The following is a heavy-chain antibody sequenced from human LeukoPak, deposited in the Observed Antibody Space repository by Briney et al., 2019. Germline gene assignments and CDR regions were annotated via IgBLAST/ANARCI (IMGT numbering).Heavy chain of an antibody. CDR2: IIPIFGTA. V-gene: IGHV1-69*13. Sequence: ASVNVSCKASGGTFSSYAISWVRQAPGQGLEWMGGIIPIFGTANYAQKFQGRVTITADESTSTAYMELSSLRSEDTAVYYCAREGATKGYDFWSGYDYWGQGTLVTVSS. D-gene: IGHD3-3*01. CDR1: GGTFSSYA. CDR3: AREGATKGYDFWSGYDY. J-gene: IGHJ4*02.